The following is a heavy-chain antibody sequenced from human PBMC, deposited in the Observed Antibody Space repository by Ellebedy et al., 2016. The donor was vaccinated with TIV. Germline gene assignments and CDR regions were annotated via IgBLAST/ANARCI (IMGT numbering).Heavy chain of an antibody. CDR1: GYSFSNSW. CDR2: IYPFDSDT. V-gene: IGHV5-51*01. D-gene: IGHD7-27*01. Sequence: GESLKISXKGSGYSFSNSWTGWVRQMPGKGLEWMGMIYPFDSDTRYSPSFQGQVTISADRSISTAYLQWSSLKASDTAMYYCARHELGSNAAFDSWGPGTLVIVSS. CDR3: ARHELGSNAAFDS. J-gene: IGHJ4*02.